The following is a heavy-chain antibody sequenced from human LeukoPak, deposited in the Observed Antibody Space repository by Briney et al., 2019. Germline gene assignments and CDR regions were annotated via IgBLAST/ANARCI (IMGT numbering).Heavy chain of an antibody. CDR2: ANHSGST. Sequence: SATLSLTCAAYGGSFSGYYWSWIRQPPGKGLEWIGEANHSGSTSYDPSLKSRVTISVDTSKNQFSLRLRSVTAADTAVYYCVRSDSVSLWFGEPNYFDSWSQGTLVTVSS. CDR1: GGSFSGYY. V-gene: IGHV4-34*01. D-gene: IGHD3-10*01. CDR3: VRSDSVSLWFGEPNYFDS. J-gene: IGHJ4*02.